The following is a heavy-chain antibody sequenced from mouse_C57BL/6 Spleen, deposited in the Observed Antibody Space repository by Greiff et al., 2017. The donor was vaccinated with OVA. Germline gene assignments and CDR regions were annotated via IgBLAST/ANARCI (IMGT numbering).Heavy chain of an antibody. CDR1: GYTFTSYW. Sequence: QVQLQQPGAELVMPGASVKLSCKASGYTFTSYWMHWVKQRPGQGLEWIGEIDPSDSYTNYNQKFKGKSTLTVDKSSSTASMQLSSLTSEDSAVYYCARGNYSNYGAMDYWGQGTSVTVSS. V-gene: IGHV1-69*01. J-gene: IGHJ4*01. D-gene: IGHD2-5*01. CDR3: ARGNYSNYGAMDY. CDR2: IDPSDSYT.